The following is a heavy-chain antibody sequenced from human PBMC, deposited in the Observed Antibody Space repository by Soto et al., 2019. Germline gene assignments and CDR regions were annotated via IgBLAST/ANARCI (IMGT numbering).Heavy chain of an antibody. Sequence: KLSETIALTCTVSGGTIKNGASYLNWIRQHPEKGLEWIGEINHSGSTNYNPSLKSRVTISVDTSKNQFSLKLSSVTAADTAVYYCARGPAGVRGSYYYYYYMDVWGKGTTVTVSS. CDR3: ARGPAGVRGSYYYYYYMDV. CDR1: GGTIKNGASY. J-gene: IGHJ6*03. CDR2: INHSGST. D-gene: IGHD3-10*01. V-gene: IGHV4-34*01.